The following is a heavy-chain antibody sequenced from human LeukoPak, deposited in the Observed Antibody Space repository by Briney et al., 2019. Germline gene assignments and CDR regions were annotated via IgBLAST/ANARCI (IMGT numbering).Heavy chain of an antibody. V-gene: IGHV3-30*02. D-gene: IGHD1-14*01. CDR3: AKDRTHDYSFDY. J-gene: IGHJ4*02. Sequence: PGGSLRLSCAASGFTFGSCAMHWVRQGPGKGLEWVAFIQYDGVNKNYADSVKGRFTISRDNSKNTLDLQMNSLRAEDTAVYYCAKDRTHDYSFDYWGQGTPVTVSS. CDR2: IQYDGVNK. CDR1: GFTFGSCA.